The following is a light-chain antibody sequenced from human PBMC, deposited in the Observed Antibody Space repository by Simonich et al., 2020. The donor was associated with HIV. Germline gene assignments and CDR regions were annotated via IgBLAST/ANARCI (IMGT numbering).Light chain of an antibody. Sequence: SARTQPASVSGAPGQSTTISCPETTSDVGSYNLVSWYQLHPGKAPKLMIYGGNNRPSGFSNRFSGSKSGNTASLTISGLQADDEADYYCSSYTSTSTLVFGGGTKLTVL. CDR2: GGN. J-gene: IGLJ2*01. CDR3: SSYTSTSTLV. CDR1: TSDVGSYNL. V-gene: IGLV2-14*02.